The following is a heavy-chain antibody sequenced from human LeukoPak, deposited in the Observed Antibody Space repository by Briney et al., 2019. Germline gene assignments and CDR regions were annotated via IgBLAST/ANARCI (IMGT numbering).Heavy chain of an antibody. CDR1: GYTFTGYY. V-gene: IGHV1-2*02. D-gene: IGHD1-26*01. CDR2: INPNSGGT. J-gene: IGHJ4*02. Sequence: ASVKVSCKASGYTFTGYYMHWVRQAPGQGLEWMGWINPNSGGTNYAQKFQGRVTMTRDTSISTAYMELSRLRSDDTAVYYCARDQGGAQPHDYWGQGTLVTVSS. CDR3: ARDQGGAQPHDY.